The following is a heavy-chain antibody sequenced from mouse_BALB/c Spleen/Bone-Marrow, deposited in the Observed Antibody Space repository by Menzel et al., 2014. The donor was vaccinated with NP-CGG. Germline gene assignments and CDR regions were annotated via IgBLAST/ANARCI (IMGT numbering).Heavy chain of an antibody. D-gene: IGHD3-1*01. CDR3: ARDRGDY. J-gene: IGHJ4*01. Sequence: EVKLMESGGGLVKPGGSLKLSCAASGFTFSYYAMSWVRQSPEKRLEWVAEISSGGSYTYYPDTVTGRFTISRDNAKNTLYLEMSSLRSEDTAMDYCARDRGDYWGQGTSVTVSS. CDR2: ISSGGSYT. CDR1: GFTFSYYA. V-gene: IGHV5-9-4*01.